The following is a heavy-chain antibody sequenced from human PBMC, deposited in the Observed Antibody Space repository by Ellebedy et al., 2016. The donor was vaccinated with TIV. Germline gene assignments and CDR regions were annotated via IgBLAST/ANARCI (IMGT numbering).Heavy chain of an antibody. CDR2: IYHSGTT. Sequence: MPGGSLRLSCAVSGGSISSSNWWSWVSQPPGKELEWIGEIYHSGTTNYNPSLKSRVTISVDKSKNQFSLKLSSVTAADTAVYYCARLVVPAAIPNYFDYWGQGTLVTVSS. V-gene: IGHV4-4*02. CDR3: ARLVVPAAIPNYFDY. CDR1: GGSISSSNW. J-gene: IGHJ4*02. D-gene: IGHD2-2*01.